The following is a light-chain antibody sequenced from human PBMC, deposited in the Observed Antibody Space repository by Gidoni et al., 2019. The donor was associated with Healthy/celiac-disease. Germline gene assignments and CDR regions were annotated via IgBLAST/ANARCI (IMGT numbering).Light chain of an antibody. CDR2: GAS. J-gene: IGKJ1*01. CDR1: QSVRSN. V-gene: IGKV3-15*01. CDR3: QQYNNWPPWT. Sequence: EIVMTQSPATLSVSPGERATPSCRAGQSVRSNLAWYQQKPGQAPRLLIYGASTRATGIPARFSGSGSGTEFTLTISSLQSEDFAVYYCQQYNNWPPWTFGQGTKVEIK.